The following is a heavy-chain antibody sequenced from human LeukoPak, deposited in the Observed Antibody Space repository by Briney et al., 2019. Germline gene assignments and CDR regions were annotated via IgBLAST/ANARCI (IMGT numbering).Heavy chain of an antibody. CDR2: ISSTGSDI. CDR1: GFTFSGYT. J-gene: IGHJ3*02. D-gene: IGHD1-26*01. Sequence: SGGSLRLSCAASGFTFSGYTLTWIRQAPGKGLEWVSSISSTGSDIYYGDSVKGRFTIPRDNSKNTLYLQMNSLRAEDMAVYYCAKLRYSGSLKGAFDIWGQGTMVTVSS. CDR3: AKLRYSGSLKGAFDI. V-gene: IGHV3-21*04.